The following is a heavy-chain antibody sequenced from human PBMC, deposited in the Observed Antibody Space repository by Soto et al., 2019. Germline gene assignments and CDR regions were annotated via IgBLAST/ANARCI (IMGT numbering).Heavy chain of an antibody. J-gene: IGHJ4*02. D-gene: IGHD4-17*01. Sequence: QLQLQESGPGLVKPSETLSLTCTVSGGSISSSSYYWGWIRQPPGKGLEWIGSIYYSGSTYYNPSLTSRVTISVDTSKNQFSLKLTSVTAADTAVYYCAKENYGDYSIYDYWGQGTLVTVSS. CDR2: IYYSGST. CDR3: AKENYGDYSIYDY. V-gene: IGHV4-39*01. CDR1: GGSISSSSYY.